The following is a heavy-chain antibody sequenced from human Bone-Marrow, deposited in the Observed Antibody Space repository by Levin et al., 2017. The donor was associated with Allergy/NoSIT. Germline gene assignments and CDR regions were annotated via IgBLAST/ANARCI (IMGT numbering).Heavy chain of an antibody. D-gene: IGHD1-7*01. CDR2: FNPEDGEI. V-gene: IGHV1-24*01. Sequence: ASVKVSCKVSGYTLSELSMHWVRQAPGKGLEWMGGFNPEDGEIIFAQKFQGRVTVTEDTSTDTAYMELSSLRSEDTAVYYCATGRTYNSNYRYYWGQGTLVTVSS. CDR1: GYTLSELS. J-gene: IGHJ4*02. CDR3: ATGRTYNSNYRYY.